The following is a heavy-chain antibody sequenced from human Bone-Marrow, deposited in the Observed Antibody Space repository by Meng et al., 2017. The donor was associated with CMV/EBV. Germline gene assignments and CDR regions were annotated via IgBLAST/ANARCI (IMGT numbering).Heavy chain of an antibody. Sequence: ASVKVSCKASGYTFAGHYLHWVRQAPGQGLEWMGWINPNSGATNYAQKFRGRATMTRDTSTRTAYMHLSRLRSDDTALYYCAREWRSRRYDGNYNVPDGFDIWGQGTMVTVSS. D-gene: IGHD1-26*01. V-gene: IGHV1-2*02. CDR3: AREWRSRRYDGNYNVPDGFDI. J-gene: IGHJ3*02. CDR1: GYTFAGHY. CDR2: INPNSGAT.